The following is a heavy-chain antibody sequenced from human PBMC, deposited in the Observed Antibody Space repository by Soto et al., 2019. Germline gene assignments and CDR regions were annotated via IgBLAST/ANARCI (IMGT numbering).Heavy chain of an antibody. J-gene: IGHJ6*02. CDR2: IDPSDSYT. V-gene: IGHV5-10-1*01. CDR3: ARRPGTRPLWFVELSTSGGMDV. CDR1: GYSFTSYW. Sequence: GESLKISCKGSGYSFTSYWISWVRQMPGKGLEWMGRIDPSDSYTNYSPSFQGHVTISADKSISTAYLQWSSLKASDTAMYYCARRPGTRPLWFVELSTSGGMDVWGQGTTVTVSS. D-gene: IGHD3-10*01.